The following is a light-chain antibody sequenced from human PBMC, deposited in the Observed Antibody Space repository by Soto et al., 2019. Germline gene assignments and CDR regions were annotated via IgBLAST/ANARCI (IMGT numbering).Light chain of an antibody. CDR1: QGISSY. CDR2: AAS. J-gene: IGKJ3*01. V-gene: IGKV1-9*01. CDR3: QQLNSYPPFT. Sequence: DIQLTQSPSFLSASVGDRVTITCRASQGISSYLAWYQQKPGKAPKLLIYAASTLQSGVPSRFSGSGSGTEFTLTISSLQPEDFATYYCQQLNSYPPFTFGPVTTVDIK.